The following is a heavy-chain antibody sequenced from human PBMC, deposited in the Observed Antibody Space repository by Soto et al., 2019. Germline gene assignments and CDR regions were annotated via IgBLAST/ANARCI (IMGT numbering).Heavy chain of an antibody. J-gene: IGHJ5*02. CDR2: MNPNSGNT. D-gene: IGHD3-10*01. CDR1: GYTFTSYD. V-gene: IGHV1-8*01. Sequence: ASVKVSCKASGYTFTSYDINWVRQATGQGLEWMGWMNPNSGNTGYAQKFQGRVTMTRNTSISTAYMELSSLRSEDTAVYYCARGQLWFGEFSNWFDPWGQGTRVTVAS. CDR3: ARGQLWFGEFSNWFDP.